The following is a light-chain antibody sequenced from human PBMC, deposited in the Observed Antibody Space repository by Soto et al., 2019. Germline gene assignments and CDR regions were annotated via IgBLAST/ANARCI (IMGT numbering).Light chain of an antibody. Sequence: DIQMTQSPSTLSASVGARVPITCRASQTIRSWLAWYQQKPGKAPKLLIYDASNLESGVPSRFSGSGSGTEFTLTISSLQPEDFGIYYCQQYENYWTFGQGTKVDIK. CDR2: DAS. CDR3: QQYENYWT. CDR1: QTIRSW. V-gene: IGKV1-5*01. J-gene: IGKJ1*01.